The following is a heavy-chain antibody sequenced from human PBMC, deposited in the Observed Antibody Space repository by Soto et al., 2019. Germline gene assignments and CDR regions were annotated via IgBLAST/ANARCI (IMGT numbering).Heavy chain of an antibody. CDR2: IIPIFGTA. Sequence: QVQLVQSGAEVKKPGSSVKVSCKASGGTFSSYAISWVRQAPGQGLEWMGGIIPIFGTANYAQKFQGRVTITADESTSTAYMELSSLRSEDTAVYYCARERGAGVASIYYGMDVWGQGTTVTVSS. D-gene: IGHD5-12*01. CDR3: ARERGAGVASIYYGMDV. V-gene: IGHV1-69*01. J-gene: IGHJ6*02. CDR1: GGTFSSYA.